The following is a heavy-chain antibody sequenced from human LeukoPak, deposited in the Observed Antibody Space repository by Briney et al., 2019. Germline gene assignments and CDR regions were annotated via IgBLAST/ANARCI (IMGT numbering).Heavy chain of an antibody. J-gene: IGHJ4*02. CDR3: ARDRDYGDTIVIDY. CDR2: IIPIFGTA. D-gene: IGHD4-17*01. V-gene: IGHV1-69*13. CDR1: GGTFSSYA. Sequence: GASVKVSCKASGGTFSSYAISWVRQAPGQGLEWMGGIIPIFGTANYAQKFQGRVTITADESTSTAYMELSSLRSEDTAVYYCARDRDYGDTIVIDYWGQGTLVTVSS.